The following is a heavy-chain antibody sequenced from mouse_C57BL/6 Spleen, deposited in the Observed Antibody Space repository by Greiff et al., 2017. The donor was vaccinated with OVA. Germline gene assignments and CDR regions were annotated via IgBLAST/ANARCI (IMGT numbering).Heavy chain of an antibody. V-gene: IGHV1-26*01. CDR2: INPNNGGT. D-gene: IGHD2-3*01. J-gene: IGHJ3*01. CDR1: GYTFTDYY. Sequence: VQLQQSGPELVKPGASVKISCKASGYTFTDYYMNWVKQSHGKSLEWFGDINPNNGGTSYNQKFKGKATLTVDKSSSTAYMELRSLTSEDSAVYDCARWDDGSFAYWGQGTLVTVSA. CDR3: ARWDDGSFAY.